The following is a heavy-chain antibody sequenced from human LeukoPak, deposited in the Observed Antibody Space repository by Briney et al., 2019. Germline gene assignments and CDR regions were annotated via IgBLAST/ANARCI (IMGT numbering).Heavy chain of an antibody. Sequence: PGGSLRLSCAASGFTFSSYSMNWVRQAPGKGLEWVSYISSSSSTIYYADSVKGRFTISRDNAKNSLYLQMNSLRAEDTAVYYCARDHCSSTSCYLYYYGMDVWGQGTTVTVSS. D-gene: IGHD2-2*01. J-gene: IGHJ6*02. CDR1: GFTFSSYS. V-gene: IGHV3-48*01. CDR2: ISSSSSTI. CDR3: ARDHCSSTSCYLYYYGMDV.